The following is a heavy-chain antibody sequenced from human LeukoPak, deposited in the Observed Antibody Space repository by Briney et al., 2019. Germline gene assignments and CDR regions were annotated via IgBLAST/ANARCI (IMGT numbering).Heavy chain of an antibody. CDR1: GFTFSSYE. Sequence: PGGSLRLSCAASGFTFSSYEMNWVRQAPGKGLEWVSYISSSGSTIYYADSVKGRFTISRDHAKNSLYLQMNSLRAEDTAVYYCARSPYCSGGSCYGPDAFDIWGQGTMVTVSS. V-gene: IGHV3-48*03. D-gene: IGHD2-15*01. J-gene: IGHJ3*02. CDR3: ARSPYCSGGSCYGPDAFDI. CDR2: ISSSGSTI.